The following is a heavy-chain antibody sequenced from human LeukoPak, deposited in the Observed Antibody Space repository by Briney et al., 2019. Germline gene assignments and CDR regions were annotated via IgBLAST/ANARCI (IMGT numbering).Heavy chain of an antibody. V-gene: IGHV5-51*01. CDR1: GYSFTSYW. CDR2: IYPGDSDT. J-gene: IGHJ3*02. CDR3: ARRVGSGGYYRDDAFDI. D-gene: IGHD1-26*01. Sequence: GESLKISCKGSGYSFTSYWIGWVRQMPGKGLEWMGIIYPGDSDTRYSPSFQGQVTISADKSISTAYLQWSSLKASDTAMYYCARRVGSGGYYRDDAFDIWGQGTMVTVSS.